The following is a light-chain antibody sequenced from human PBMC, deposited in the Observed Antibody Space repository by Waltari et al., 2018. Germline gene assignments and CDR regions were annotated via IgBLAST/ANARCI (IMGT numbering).Light chain of an antibody. CDR2: AVS. CDR3: SSYAGSSNGV. Sequence: QSALTQPASVSGSPGQSITISCTGTSSDVGNYKRVFWYQQHPGKAPKLMIYAVSKRPSGVSDRSSGSKSGDMASLTISGLQPGDEAEYFCSSYAGSSNGVFGGGTMVTVL. V-gene: IGLV2-23*02. CDR1: SSDVGNYKR. J-gene: IGLJ2*01.